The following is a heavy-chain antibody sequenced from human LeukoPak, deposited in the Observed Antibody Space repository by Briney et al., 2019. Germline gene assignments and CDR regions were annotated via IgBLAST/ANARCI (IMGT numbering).Heavy chain of an antibody. CDR2: ISYDGSNK. CDR1: GFTFSSYA. J-gene: IGHJ4*02. Sequence: SGGSLRLSCAASGFTFSSYAMHWVRQAPGKGLEWVAVISYDGSNKYYADSVKGRFTISRDNSKNTLYLQMNSLRAEDTAVYYCARGTLPGVEMATIIGYWGQGTLVTVSS. CDR3: ARGTLPGVEMATIIGY. D-gene: IGHD5-24*01. V-gene: IGHV3-30*04.